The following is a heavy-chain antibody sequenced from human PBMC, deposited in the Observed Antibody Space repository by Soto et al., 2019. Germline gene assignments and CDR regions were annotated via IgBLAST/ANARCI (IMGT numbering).Heavy chain of an antibody. V-gene: IGHV3-30*18. CDR2: ISYDGSNK. Sequence: QVQLVESGGGVVQPGRSLRLSCAASGFTFSSYGMHWVRQAPGKGLEWVAVISYDGSNKYYADSVKGRFTISRDNSKNTLYLQMNSLRAEDTAVYYCAKDCRYSYGYVDYWGQGTLVTVSS. D-gene: IGHD5-18*01. CDR1: GFTFSSYG. CDR3: AKDCRYSYGYVDY. J-gene: IGHJ4*02.